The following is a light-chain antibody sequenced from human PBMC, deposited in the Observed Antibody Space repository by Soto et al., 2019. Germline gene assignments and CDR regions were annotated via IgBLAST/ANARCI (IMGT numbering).Light chain of an antibody. J-gene: IGLJ2*01. Sequence: QSVLTQPPSVSGAPGQRVTISCTGSSSNIGAGYDVHWYQQFPGTAPKLLIYANYNRPSGVPDRFSGSKSGTSASLAITGLQAEDEADYYCQSYDSGLSGVVFGGGTKLTVL. CDR1: SSNIGAGYD. CDR2: ANY. CDR3: QSYDSGLSGVV. V-gene: IGLV1-40*01.